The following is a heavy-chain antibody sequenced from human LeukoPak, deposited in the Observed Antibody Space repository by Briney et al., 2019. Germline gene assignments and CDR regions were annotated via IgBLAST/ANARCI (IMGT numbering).Heavy chain of an antibody. CDR1: GGSFSGYY. V-gene: IGHV4-34*01. D-gene: IGHD6-13*01. CDR3: ARGGAAAGPGVHNWFDP. Sequence: SETLSLTCAVYGGSFSGYYWSWIRQPPGKGLEWIGEINYSGSTNYNPSLKSRVTISVDTSKNQFSLKLSSVTAADTAVYYCARGGAAAGPGVHNWFDPWGQGTLVTVSS. CDR2: INYSGST. J-gene: IGHJ5*02.